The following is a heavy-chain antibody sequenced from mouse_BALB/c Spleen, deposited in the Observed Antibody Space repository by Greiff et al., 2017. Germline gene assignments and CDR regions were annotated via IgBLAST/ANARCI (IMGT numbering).Heavy chain of an antibody. Sequence: VESGGGLVKPGGSLKLSCAASGFTFSSYAMSWVRQTPEKRLEWVATISSGGSYTYYPDSVKGRFTISRDNAKNTLYLQMSSLRSEDTAMYYCADYDVMDYWGQGTSVTVSS. CDR2: ISSGGSYT. J-gene: IGHJ4*01. CDR3: ADYDVMDY. V-gene: IGHV5-9-3*01. CDR1: GFTFSSYA.